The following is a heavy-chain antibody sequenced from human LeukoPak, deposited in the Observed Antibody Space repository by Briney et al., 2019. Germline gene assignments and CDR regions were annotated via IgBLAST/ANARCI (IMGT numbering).Heavy chain of an antibody. V-gene: IGHV3-30*06. CDR2: ISYDGSNK. CDR3: ARAPGRDGYNSDFDY. CDR1: GFTFSSCG. J-gene: IGHJ4*02. Sequence: GGSLRLSCAASGFTFSSCGMHWVRQAPGKGLEWVAVISYDGSNKYYADSVKGQFIISRDNSNNTLYLQMNCLTAEDTAVYYCARAPGRDGYNSDFDYWGQGTMVTVSS. D-gene: IGHD5-24*01.